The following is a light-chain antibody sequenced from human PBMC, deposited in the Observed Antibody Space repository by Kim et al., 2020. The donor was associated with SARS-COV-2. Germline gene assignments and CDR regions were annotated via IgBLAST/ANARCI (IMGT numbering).Light chain of an antibody. CDR2: QVT. CDR1: QSLVASDENTY. CDR3: MQHTDWPHT. Sequence: QQASIYSRSSQSLVASDENTYFHWFNQRPGQSPRLLIYQVTNRDSGVPYIFSGSESGTGFTLKISRVVAEDVGVDYCMQHTDWPHTFGQVTKLEI. J-gene: IGKJ2*01. V-gene: IGKV2-30*01.